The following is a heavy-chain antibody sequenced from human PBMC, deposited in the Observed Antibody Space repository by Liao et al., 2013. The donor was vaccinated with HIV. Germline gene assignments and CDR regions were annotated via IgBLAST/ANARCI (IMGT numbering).Heavy chain of an antibody. Sequence: QVQLQESGPGLVKPSETLSLTCAVSGASIYSYYWGWIRQPAGRGLEWIGRIQTSGGTKYNPSLKSRVIMSLDTSNNQFSLKLNSVTAADTAMYYCARGPSYFLLGVWGKGTTVTVSS. J-gene: IGHJ6*04. V-gene: IGHV4-4*07. CDR1: GASIYSYY. CDR3: ARGPSYFLLGV. D-gene: IGHD2/OR15-2a*01. CDR2: IQTSGGT.